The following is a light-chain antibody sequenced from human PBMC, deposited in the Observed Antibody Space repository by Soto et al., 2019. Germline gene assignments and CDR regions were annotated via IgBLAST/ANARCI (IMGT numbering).Light chain of an antibody. Sequence: EIVLTQSPGTLSLSPGERATLSCRASQSVNSRYSAWYQQKPGQAPRLLIYDASSRATGIPDRFSGSGSGTDFTLTISRLEPEDFAAYYCQQYGNSLWTFGQGTKVEIK. V-gene: IGKV3-20*01. CDR2: DAS. CDR1: QSVNSRY. CDR3: QQYGNSLWT. J-gene: IGKJ1*01.